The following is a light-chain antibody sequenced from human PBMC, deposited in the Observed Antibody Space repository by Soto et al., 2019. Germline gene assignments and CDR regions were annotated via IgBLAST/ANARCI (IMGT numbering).Light chain of an antibody. Sequence: DIQMTQSPSTLSASVGDRVTITCRASQSISSWLAWYQQKPGKAPKLLIFDASSLESGVPSRFSGSGSGTEFSLTISSLRPDDFATYYCQQYNSFSPTLGQGTKLEI. CDR2: DAS. J-gene: IGKJ2*01. CDR1: QSISSW. V-gene: IGKV1-5*01. CDR3: QQYNSFSPT.